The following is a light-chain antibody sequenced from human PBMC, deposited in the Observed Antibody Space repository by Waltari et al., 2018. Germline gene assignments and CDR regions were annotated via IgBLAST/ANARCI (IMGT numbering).Light chain of an antibody. Sequence: QSVLTQPPSASGTPGQRITISCSGSSSNIESNNLNWYQQFPGTAPKLLIYSNNYRPPGVPDRFSGSKPGTSASLAISGLQSEDEADYYCAAWDDSLNGVVFGGGTKLTVL. V-gene: IGLV1-44*01. CDR3: AAWDDSLNGVV. J-gene: IGLJ2*01. CDR2: SNN. CDR1: SSNIESNN.